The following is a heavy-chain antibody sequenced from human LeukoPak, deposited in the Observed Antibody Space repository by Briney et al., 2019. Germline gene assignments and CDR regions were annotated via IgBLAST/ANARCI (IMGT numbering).Heavy chain of an antibody. D-gene: IGHD1-26*01. CDR3: ARDSGSYRWDY. V-gene: IGHV4-59*01. Sequence: SETLSLTCTVSGDSISSSYWSWLRQPPGKGLEWIGYIYYSGSTNYNPSLKSRVTISVDTSKNQFSLKLSSVTAADTAVYYCARDSGSYRWDYWGQGTLVTVSS. CDR1: GDSISSSY. J-gene: IGHJ4*02. CDR2: IYYSGST.